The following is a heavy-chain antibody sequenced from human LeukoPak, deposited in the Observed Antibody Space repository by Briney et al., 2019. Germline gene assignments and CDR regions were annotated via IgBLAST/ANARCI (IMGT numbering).Heavy chain of an antibody. CDR1: GFTFSDYY. J-gene: IGHJ4*02. CDR2: ISCSSSYT. D-gene: IGHD3-10*01. Sequence: PGGSLRLSCAASGFTFSDYYMSWIRQAPGKGLEWVSYISCSSSYTNYADSVKGRFTISRDNAKNSLYLQMNSLRAEDTAVYYCAKDGGYGSGSYYPDYWGQGTLVTVSS. V-gene: IGHV3-11*05. CDR3: AKDGGYGSGSYYPDY.